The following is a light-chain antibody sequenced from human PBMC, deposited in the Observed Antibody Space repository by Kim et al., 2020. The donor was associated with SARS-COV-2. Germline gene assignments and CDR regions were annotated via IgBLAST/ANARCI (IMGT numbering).Light chain of an antibody. Sequence: APGQRATLSCRPSQSVTSSFLAWYQQKPGQAPRLLIYGASSRATGIADRFSGRGSGTDFTLTISRLQPEDFAVYYCQQYGDLPLTFGGGTKVDIK. CDR2: GAS. CDR1: QSVTSSF. CDR3: QQYGDLPLT. J-gene: IGKJ4*01. V-gene: IGKV3-20*01.